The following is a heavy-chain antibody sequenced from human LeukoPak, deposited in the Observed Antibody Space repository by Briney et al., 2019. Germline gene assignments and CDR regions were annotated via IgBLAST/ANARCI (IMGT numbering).Heavy chain of an antibody. CDR3: ARFALKTPPTD. V-gene: IGHV3-30*02. J-gene: IGHJ4*02. CDR1: GITFSTYG. Sequence: GGSLRLSCAASGITFSTYGMHWVRQAPGKGLEWVAFIRYDGSDKKYADSVRGRFTISRDNSKNTLSLQMNSLRAEDTAVYYCARFALKTPPTDWGQGTLVTVSS. CDR2: IRYDGSDK.